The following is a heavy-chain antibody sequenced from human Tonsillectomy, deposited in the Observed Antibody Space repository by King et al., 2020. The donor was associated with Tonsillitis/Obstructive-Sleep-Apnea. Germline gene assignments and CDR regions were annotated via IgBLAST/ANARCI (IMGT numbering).Heavy chain of an antibody. CDR2: ISSNTNYI. CDR1: GFTFSSYA. J-gene: IGHJ4*02. D-gene: IGHD6-13*01. V-gene: IGHV3-21*01. CDR3: AREGRSWSFGF. Sequence: VQLVESGGGLVQPGGSLRLSCAASGFTFSSYAMNWVRQAPGKGPEWVSSISSNTNYITYADSVKGRFTISRDNSKNSLFLQMKSLRAEDTAVYYCAREGRSWSFGFWGQGTLVTVSS.